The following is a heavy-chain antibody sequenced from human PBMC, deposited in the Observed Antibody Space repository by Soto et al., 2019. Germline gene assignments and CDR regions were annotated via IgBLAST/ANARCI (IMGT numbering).Heavy chain of an antibody. D-gene: IGHD3-10*01. CDR1: GGSLSSSY. Sequence: SETMSVTCPVSGGSLSSSYLSWIRQPPGKGLEWIGYIYDSGSTFYNSSLKSRVTMSVDTSKNQFSLKLSSVTAADTAVYYCARVGGFGATTIDYWGQGTLVTVSS. CDR3: ARVGGFGATTIDY. CDR2: IYDSGST. J-gene: IGHJ4*02. V-gene: IGHV4-59*08.